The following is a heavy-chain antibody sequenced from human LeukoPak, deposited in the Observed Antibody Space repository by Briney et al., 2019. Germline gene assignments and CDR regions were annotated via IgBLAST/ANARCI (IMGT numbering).Heavy chain of an antibody. J-gene: IGHJ4*02. CDR3: ARDGSPVAREFDY. Sequence: GGSLRLSCAASGFTFDDYGMSWVRQAPGKGLEWVSYISSSGSTIYYADSAKGRFTISRDNAKNSLYLQLNSLRAEDTAVYYCARDGSPVAREFDYWGQGTLVTVSS. D-gene: IGHD6-19*01. CDR2: ISSSGSTI. CDR1: GFTFDDYG. V-gene: IGHV3-48*03.